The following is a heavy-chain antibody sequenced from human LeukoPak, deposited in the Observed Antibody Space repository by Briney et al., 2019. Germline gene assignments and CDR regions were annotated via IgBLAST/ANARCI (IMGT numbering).Heavy chain of an antibody. Sequence: SQTLSLTCTVSGGSISSGDYYWSWARQPPGKGLEWIGYIYYSGSTYYNPSLKSRVTISVDTSKNQFSLKLSSVTAADTAVYYCARGTRYYYGSGSYYYFDYWGQGTLVTVSS. CDR3: ARGTRYYYGSGSYYYFDY. V-gene: IGHV4-30-4*01. CDR1: GGSISSGDYY. D-gene: IGHD3-10*01. J-gene: IGHJ4*02. CDR2: IYYSGST.